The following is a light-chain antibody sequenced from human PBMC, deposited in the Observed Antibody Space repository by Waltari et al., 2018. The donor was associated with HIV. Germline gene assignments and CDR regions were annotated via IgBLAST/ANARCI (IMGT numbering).Light chain of an antibody. V-gene: IGLV2-23*03. CDR3: CSYAGSNTFV. CDR2: EGS. J-gene: IGLJ1*01. CDR1: NSDVGSYNL. Sequence: QSALTQPASVSGSPGQSITISCTGTNSDVGSYNLVSWYQQHPGKAPKLMIYEGSKRPSGVSNRFSGSKADNPASLTISVLQADDEADYYCCSYAGSNTFVFGTGTKLTVL.